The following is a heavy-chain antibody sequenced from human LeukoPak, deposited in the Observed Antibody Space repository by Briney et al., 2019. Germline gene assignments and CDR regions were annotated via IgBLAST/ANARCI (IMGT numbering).Heavy chain of an antibody. CDR1: SGSINTYY. D-gene: IGHD5-18*01. J-gene: IGHJ4*02. Sequence: SETLSLTCTVSSGSINTYYWTWIRQPPGKGLEWIGYIYYSGNTNYSPSLKSRVTISVDTSKNQFSLKLSSVTAADTAVYYCAGPDTAMDIPTFDYWGQGTLVTVSS. CDR2: IYYSGNT. CDR3: AGPDTAMDIPTFDY. V-gene: IGHV4-59*03.